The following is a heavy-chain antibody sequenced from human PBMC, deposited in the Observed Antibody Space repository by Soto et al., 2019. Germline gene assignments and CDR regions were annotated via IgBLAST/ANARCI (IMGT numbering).Heavy chain of an antibody. CDR2: IYYSGST. J-gene: IGHJ5*02. V-gene: IGHV4-39*01. Sequence: SETLSLTCTVSGGPISSSSYYWGWLRQPPGKGLEWIGSIYYSGSTYYNPSLKSRVTISVDTSKNQFSLKLSSVTAADTAAYYCARTSDYYGGGSYHNWSDPSGQVSLVTVS. CDR1: GGPISSSSYY. CDR3: ARTSDYYGGGSYHNWSDP. D-gene: IGHD3-10*01.